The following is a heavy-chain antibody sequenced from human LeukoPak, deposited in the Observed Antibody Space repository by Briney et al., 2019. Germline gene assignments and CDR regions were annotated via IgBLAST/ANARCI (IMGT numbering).Heavy chain of an antibody. D-gene: IGHD3-22*01. CDR2: MYLSGTT. Sequence: GTLSLTCTVSGDSINSLDLWGWVRQPPGKGLEWVGEMYLSGTTHSNPSVKSRVTISIDKSKDQFFLNLSSVTAADTAVYYCAGLVGRYSSGLYYYYFDYWGQGTLVTVSS. J-gene: IGHJ4*02. CDR3: AGLVGRYSSGLYYYYFDY. V-gene: IGHV4-4*02. CDR1: GDSINSLDL.